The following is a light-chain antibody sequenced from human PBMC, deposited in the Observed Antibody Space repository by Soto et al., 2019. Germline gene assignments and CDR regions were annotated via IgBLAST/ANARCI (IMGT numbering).Light chain of an antibody. V-gene: IGKV1-12*01. Sequence: DIQMTQSPSSVSASVGDRVTITCRASQRISTWLAWYQQKPGEAPKLLIYASSRLQSGVPSRFSGSGSGTDFPLTIGSVPPEGFATYYCKQTHSLGPLSSGGGTKWEI. CDR1: QRISTW. CDR3: KQTHSLGPLS. CDR2: ASS. J-gene: IGKJ4*01.